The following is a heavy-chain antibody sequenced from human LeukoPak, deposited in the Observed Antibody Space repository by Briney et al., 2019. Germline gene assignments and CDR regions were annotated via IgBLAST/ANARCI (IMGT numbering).Heavy chain of an antibody. V-gene: IGHV3-30-3*01. CDR2: ISYDGSNK. CDR1: GITFSNSA. Sequence: GGSLRLSCVPSGITFSNSALNWVRQAPGKGLEWVAVISYDGSNKYYADSVKGRFTISRDNSKNTLYLQMNSLRAEDTAVYYCAREIVYWGQGTLVTVSS. D-gene: IGHD3-22*01. J-gene: IGHJ4*02. CDR3: AREIVY.